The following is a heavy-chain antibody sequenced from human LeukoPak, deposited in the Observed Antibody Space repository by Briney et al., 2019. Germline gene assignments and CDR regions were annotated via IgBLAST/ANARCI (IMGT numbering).Heavy chain of an antibody. Sequence: SETLSLTCTVSGGSISSSSYYWGWIRQPPGKGLEWIGSIYYSGTTYYNPSLKSRVTISADTSKNQFSLKLYSVTAADTAVYYCARAGYCISSTRSFNWFDPWGQGTLVTVSS. CDR2: IYYSGTT. V-gene: IGHV4-39*01. J-gene: IGHJ5*02. D-gene: IGHD2-2*03. CDR3: ARAGYCISSTRSFNWFDP. CDR1: GGSISSSSYY.